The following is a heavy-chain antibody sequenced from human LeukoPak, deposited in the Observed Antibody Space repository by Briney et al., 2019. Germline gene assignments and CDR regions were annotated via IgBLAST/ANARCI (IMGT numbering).Heavy chain of an antibody. CDR1: GGSISSSSYY. Sequence: SETLSLTCTVSGGSISSSSYYWGWIRQPPGKGLEWIGSIYYSGSTNYNPSLKSRVTISVDTSKNQFSLKLSSVTAADTAVYYCARVGSGSYLDYWGQGTLVTVSS. D-gene: IGHD3-10*01. J-gene: IGHJ4*02. V-gene: IGHV4-39*07. CDR3: ARVGSGSYLDY. CDR2: IYYSGST.